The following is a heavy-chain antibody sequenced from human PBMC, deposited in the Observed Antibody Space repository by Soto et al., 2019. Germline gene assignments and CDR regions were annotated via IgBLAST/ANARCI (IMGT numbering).Heavy chain of an antibody. Sequence: GASVKVSCKASGYTFTSYGISWVRQAPGQGLEWMGWISAYNGNTNYAQKLQGRVTMTTDTSTSTAYMELRSLRSDDTAVYYCARGRFLEWFLPLNWFDPWGQGTLVTVSS. J-gene: IGHJ5*02. V-gene: IGHV1-18*01. CDR2: ISAYNGNT. D-gene: IGHD3-3*01. CDR1: GYTFTSYG. CDR3: ARGRFLEWFLPLNWFDP.